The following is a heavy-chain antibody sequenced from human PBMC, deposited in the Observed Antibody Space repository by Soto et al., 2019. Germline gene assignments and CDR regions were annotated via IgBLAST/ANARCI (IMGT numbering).Heavy chain of an antibody. CDR2: ISSSGNTI. Sequence: EVQLVESGGGLVQSGGSLRLSCAASGFTFSSYEMNWVRQAPGKGLEWVSYISSSGNTIYYAHSVKGRFTISRDNAKNSLYLQMNSLRAEDTAVYFCARVAASAAVYFDYWGQGTLVTVSS. CDR1: GFTFSSYE. D-gene: IGHD6-13*01. J-gene: IGHJ4*02. CDR3: ARVAASAAVYFDY. V-gene: IGHV3-48*03.